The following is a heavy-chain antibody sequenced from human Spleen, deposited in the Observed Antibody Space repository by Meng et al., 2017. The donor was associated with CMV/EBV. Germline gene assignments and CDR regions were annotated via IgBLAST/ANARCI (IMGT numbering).Heavy chain of an antibody. CDR3: ARTIAVGHGDFDY. Sequence: ASVKVSCKASGYTFTSYDINWVRQATGQGLEWMGWMNPNSGNTGYAQKFQGRVTITRNTSISTAYMELRSLRSDDTAVYYFARTIAVGHGDFDYWGQGTLVTVSS. CDR2: MNPNSGNT. J-gene: IGHJ4*02. D-gene: IGHD6-19*01. V-gene: IGHV1-8*03. CDR1: GYTFTSYD.